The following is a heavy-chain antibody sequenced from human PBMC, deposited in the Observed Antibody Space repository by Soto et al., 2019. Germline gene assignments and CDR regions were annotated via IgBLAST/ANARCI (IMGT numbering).Heavy chain of an antibody. Sequence: SETLSLTCAVYGGSFSGYYWSWIRQPPGKGLEWIGEINHSGSTNYNPSLKSRVTISVDTSKNQFSLKLSSVTAADTAVYYCARGGGIAARRDGNWFDPWGQGTLVTVSS. CDR2: INHSGST. J-gene: IGHJ5*02. V-gene: IGHV4-34*01. CDR3: ARGGGIAARRDGNWFDP. D-gene: IGHD6-6*01. CDR1: GGSFSGYY.